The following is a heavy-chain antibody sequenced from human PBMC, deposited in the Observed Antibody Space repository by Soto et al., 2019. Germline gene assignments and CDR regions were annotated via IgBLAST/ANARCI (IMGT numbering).Heavy chain of an antibody. CDR3: AREALLWFGELSGGWY. Sequence: GASVKVSCKASGYTFASYAMHWVRQAPGQRLEWMGWINAGNGNTKYSQKFQGRVTITRDTSASTAYMELSSLRSEDTAVYYCAREALLWFGELSGGWYWGQGTLVTVSS. CDR2: INAGNGNT. J-gene: IGHJ4*02. D-gene: IGHD3-10*01. CDR1: GYTFASYA. V-gene: IGHV1-3*01.